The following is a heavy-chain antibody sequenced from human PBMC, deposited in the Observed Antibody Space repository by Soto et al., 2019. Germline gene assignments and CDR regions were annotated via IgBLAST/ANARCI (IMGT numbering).Heavy chain of an antibody. CDR2: IYYSGST. CDR1: GGSISSGDYY. CDR3: ASTDRYYYDSSGYLYWFDP. V-gene: IGHV4-30-4*01. D-gene: IGHD3-22*01. Sequence: PSETLSRTSTVSGGSISSGDYYWSWIRQPPGKGLEWIGYIYYSGSTYYNPSLKSRVTISVDTSKNQFSLKLSSVTAADTAVFYCASTDRYYYDSSGYLYWFDPFRQLTLVTASS. J-gene: IGHJ5*02.